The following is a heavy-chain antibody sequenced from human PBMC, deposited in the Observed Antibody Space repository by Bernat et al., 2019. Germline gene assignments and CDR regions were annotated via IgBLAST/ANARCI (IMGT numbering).Heavy chain of an antibody. CDR2: INPNSGGT. CDR3: ARAVEYSSSSTVWFDP. CDR1: GYTFTGYY. V-gene: IGHV1-2*02. Sequence: QVQLVQSGAEVKKPGASVKVSCKASGYTFTGYYMHWVRQAPGQGLEWMGWINPNSGGTNYAQKFQGRVTMTRDTSISTAYMELSRLRSDDTAVYYCARAVEYSSSSTVWFDPWGQGTLVTVSS. J-gene: IGHJ5*02. D-gene: IGHD6-6*01.